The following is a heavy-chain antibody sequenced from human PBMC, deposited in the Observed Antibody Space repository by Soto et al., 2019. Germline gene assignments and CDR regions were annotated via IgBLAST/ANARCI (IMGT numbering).Heavy chain of an antibody. J-gene: IGHJ4*02. CDR1: GFTFTSSS. CDR2: ITVGTGNT. Sequence: SVKVSCKASGFTFTSSSVQWVRQARGQRLEWIGWITVGTGNTNYAQKVQERDTITRDMSTSTAYMELSNLRSEDTAVYYCAAGDSSGYYGGWGQGTQVTVSS. CDR3: AAGDSSGYYGG. D-gene: IGHD3-22*01. V-gene: IGHV1-58*01.